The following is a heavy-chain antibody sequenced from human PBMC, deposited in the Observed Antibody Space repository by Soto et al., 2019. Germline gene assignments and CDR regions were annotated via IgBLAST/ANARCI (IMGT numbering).Heavy chain of an antibody. J-gene: IGHJ4*02. CDR1: GFTFSSYG. CDR2: ISYDGSNK. CDR3: AKEQYDSSGYYSWGPYYFDY. D-gene: IGHD3-22*01. Sequence: GGSLRLSCAASGFTFSSYGMHWVRQAPGKGLEWVAVISYDGSNKYYADSVKGRLTISRDNSKNTLYLQMNSLRAEDTAVYYCAKEQYDSSGYYSWGPYYFDYWGQGTLVTVSS. V-gene: IGHV3-30*18.